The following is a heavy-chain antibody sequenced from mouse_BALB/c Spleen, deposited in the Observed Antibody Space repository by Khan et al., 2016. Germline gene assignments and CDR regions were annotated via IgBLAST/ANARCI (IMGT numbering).Heavy chain of an antibody. CDR1: GYTFTNYG. Sequence: QIQLVQSGPELKKSGETVKISCKASGYTFTNYGMNWVKQAPGKGLKWMGWINTNTGEPTYAEEFTGRFAFSLETSASTAYLQINNLKKEDTATYFCAEEYYGSNWFAYWGQGTLVTVSA. CDR2: INTNTGEP. CDR3: AEEYYGSNWFAY. V-gene: IGHV9-3*02. D-gene: IGHD1-1*01. J-gene: IGHJ3*01.